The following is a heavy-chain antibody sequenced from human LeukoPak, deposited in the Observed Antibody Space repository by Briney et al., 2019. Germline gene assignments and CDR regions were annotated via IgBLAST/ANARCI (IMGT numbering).Heavy chain of an antibody. V-gene: IGHV3-15*01. CDR1: GFTFSNAW. CDR2: IKSKTDGGTT. Sequence: GGSLRLSCAASGFTFSNAWMSWVRQAPGKGLEWVGRIKSKTDGGTTDYAAPVKGRFTISRDDSKNTLYLQMNSLKTEDTAVYYCTTPRKRGSETSAYWGQGTLVTVSS. D-gene: IGHD1-26*01. J-gene: IGHJ4*02. CDR3: TTPRKRGSETSAY.